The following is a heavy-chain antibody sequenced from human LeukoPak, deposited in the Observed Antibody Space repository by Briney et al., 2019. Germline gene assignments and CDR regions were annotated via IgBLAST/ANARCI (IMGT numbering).Heavy chain of an antibody. CDR1: GFTVSSNY. J-gene: IGHJ2*01. Sequence: AGGSLRLSCAASGFTVSSNYMSWVRQAPGKGLEWVSVIYSGGSTYYADSVKGRFTISRDNSKNTLYLQMNSLRAEDTAVYYCAKDREALLWFGESYFDLWGRGTLVTVSS. V-gene: IGHV3-66*01. CDR2: IYSGGST. CDR3: AKDREALLWFGESYFDL. D-gene: IGHD3-10*01.